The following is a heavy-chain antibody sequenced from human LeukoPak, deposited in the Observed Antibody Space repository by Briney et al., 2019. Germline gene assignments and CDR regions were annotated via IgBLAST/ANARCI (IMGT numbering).Heavy chain of an antibody. J-gene: IGHJ4*02. CDR3: ARATASGSGRAYDH. Sequence: SETLSLTCTVSGGSISSYCWSWVRQSPGRGLEWIGYIFPSGRTDYNPSLKSRVTMSIDMSKNQFSLKLNSVTAADTAVYYCARATASGSGRAYDHWAQGNLVPVSS. CDR1: GGSISSYC. CDR2: IFPSGRT. D-gene: IGHD3-10*01. V-gene: IGHV4-4*08.